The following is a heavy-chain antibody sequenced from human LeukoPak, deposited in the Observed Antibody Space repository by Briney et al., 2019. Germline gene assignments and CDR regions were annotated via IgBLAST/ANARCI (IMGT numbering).Heavy chain of an antibody. Sequence: PSETLSLTCTVSGGSISSYYWSWIRQPPGKGLEWIGYIYYSGSTNYNPSLKSRVTISVDTSKNQFSLKLSSVTAADTAVYYCASIGAAAGLDYWGQGTLVTVSS. CDR1: GGSISSYY. CDR3: ASIGAAAGLDY. CDR2: IYYSGST. D-gene: IGHD6-13*01. J-gene: IGHJ4*02. V-gene: IGHV4-59*01.